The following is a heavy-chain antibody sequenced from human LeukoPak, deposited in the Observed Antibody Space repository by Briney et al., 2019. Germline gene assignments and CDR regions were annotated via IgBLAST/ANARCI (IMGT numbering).Heavy chain of an antibody. CDR3: ARQRIAAAGPGRFDP. CDR2: IYYSGST. V-gene: IGHV4-59*01. J-gene: IGHJ5*02. Sequence: PSETLSLTCTVSGGSISSYYWSWIRQPPGKGLEWIGYIYYSGSTNYNPSLKSRVTISVDTAKNQFSLKLSSVTAADTAVYYCARQRIAAAGPGRFDPWGQGTLVTVSS. D-gene: IGHD6-13*01. CDR1: GGSISSYY.